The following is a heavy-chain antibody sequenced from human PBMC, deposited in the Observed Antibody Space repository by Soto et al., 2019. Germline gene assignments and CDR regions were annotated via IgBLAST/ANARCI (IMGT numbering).Heavy chain of an antibody. CDR1: GFTFSSYS. J-gene: IGHJ4*02. Sequence: EVQLVESGGGLVKPGGSLRLSCAASGFTFSSYSMNWVRQAPGKGLEWVSSITSSTGYIDYADSVKGRFTISRDNAKNSLYLQMNSLRAEDTAVYYCARMRGSYDFDYWGQGTLVNVSS. CDR3: ARMRGSYDFDY. D-gene: IGHD1-26*01. CDR2: ITSSTGYI. V-gene: IGHV3-21*01.